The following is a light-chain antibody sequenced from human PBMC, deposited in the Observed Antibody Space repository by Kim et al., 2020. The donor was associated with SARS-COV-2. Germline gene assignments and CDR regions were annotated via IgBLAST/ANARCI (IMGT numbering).Light chain of an antibody. CDR1: QSVSSH. J-gene: IGKJ5*01. V-gene: IGKV3-15*01. CDR2: DAS. CDR3: QQYNMWPPIT. Sequence: PGERATLSCRASQSVSSHLAWYQQRPGQAPRLLIFDASTRATGVPARFTGSGSGTEFTLTISSLQSEDAAIYYCQQYNMWPPITFGQGTRLE.